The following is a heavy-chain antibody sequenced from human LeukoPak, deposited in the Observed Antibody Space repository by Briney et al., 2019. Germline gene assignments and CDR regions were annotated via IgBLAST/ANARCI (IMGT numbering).Heavy chain of an antibody. CDR1: GGPFVGYY. CDR2: ITHSGGG. J-gene: IGHJ4*02. D-gene: IGHD3-10*01. Sequence: SDTLSLTCTVSGGPFVGYYWTWIRQPPGKGLEWIGEITHSGGGNYNPSLKSRVTISVDSSQNRFSLKVLSVTAADTAVYYCARRAGAPYFDVWGLGTLVSVSS. V-gene: IGHV4-34*01. CDR3: ARRAGAPYFDV.